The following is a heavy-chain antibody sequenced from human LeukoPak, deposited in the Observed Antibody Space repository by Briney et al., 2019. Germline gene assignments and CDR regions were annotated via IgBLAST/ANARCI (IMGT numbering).Heavy chain of an antibody. Sequence: GGSLRLSCAVSGLAFSSHWMHWVRQAPGKGLVWVSQVKSDGSSTNYADAVRGRFTISRDNAKNTLYLQKNSLRAEDTAVYYCARGNDYWSGYIDFWGQGTLVTVSS. J-gene: IGHJ4*02. D-gene: IGHD3-3*01. CDR2: VKSDGSST. CDR3: ARGNDYWSGYIDF. V-gene: IGHV3-74*01. CDR1: GLAFSSHW.